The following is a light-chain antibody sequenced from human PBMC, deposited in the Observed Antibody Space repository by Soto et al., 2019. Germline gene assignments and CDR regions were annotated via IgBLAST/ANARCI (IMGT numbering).Light chain of an antibody. V-gene: IGKV1-5*03. J-gene: IGKJ1*01. CDR3: QQYISYRA. CDR1: QSIDTW. CDR2: KAS. Sequence: DIPMTQSPSTLSASVGDTVTITCRASQSIDTWLAWHQQKPGRAPKLLISKASILESGVPSRFSGSGSGIDFTLTINGLQPDDFAIYYCQQYISYRAFGQGTKVDI.